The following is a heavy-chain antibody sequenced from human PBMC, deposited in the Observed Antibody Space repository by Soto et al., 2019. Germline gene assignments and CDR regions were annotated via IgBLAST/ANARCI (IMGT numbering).Heavy chain of an antibody. J-gene: IGHJ6*02. V-gene: IGHV3-64*01. Sequence: GGSLRLSCAASGFTFSSYAMHWVRQAPGKGLEYVSAISSNGGSTYYANSVKGRFTISRDNSKNTLYLQMGSLRAEDMAVYYCARELAVAGTDYYCYYGMDVWGQVTTVTVSS. CDR1: GFTFSSYA. D-gene: IGHD6-19*01. CDR2: ISSNGGST. CDR3: ARELAVAGTDYYCYYGMDV.